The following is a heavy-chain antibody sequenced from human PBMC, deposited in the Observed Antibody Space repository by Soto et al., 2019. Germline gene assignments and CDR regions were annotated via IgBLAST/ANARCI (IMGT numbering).Heavy chain of an antibody. CDR3: ARAVGSSGGWAEYFQT. J-gene: IGHJ1*01. V-gene: IGHV3-53*01. Sequence: EVQLVESGGGLIQPGGSLRLSCAASGFTVSSNYMGWVRQAPGKGLEYVSVVYSAGNTYYADSVKGRFTISRDSSENTLFLPMNSVRAEDTAVYFCARAVGSSGGWAEYFQTCGQGTLVTVSS. CDR1: GFTVSSNY. D-gene: IGHD6-19*01. CDR2: VYSAGNT.